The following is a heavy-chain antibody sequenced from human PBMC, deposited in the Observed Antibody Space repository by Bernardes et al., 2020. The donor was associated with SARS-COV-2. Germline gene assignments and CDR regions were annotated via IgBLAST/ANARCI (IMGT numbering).Heavy chain of an antibody. CDR3: AKNDYYGSASYYGIDY. Sequence: VGSLRLSCAASGFIFPYYAMSWVRQAPGKGLEWVSSISGSVVNIDYADSVKGRFTISRDNSKNTLFLEMNSLRAEDTAVYYCAKNDYYGSASYYGIDYWGQGTLVTVSS. J-gene: IGHJ4*02. V-gene: IGHV3-23*01. CDR2: ISGSVVNI. D-gene: IGHD3-10*01. CDR1: GFIFPYYA.